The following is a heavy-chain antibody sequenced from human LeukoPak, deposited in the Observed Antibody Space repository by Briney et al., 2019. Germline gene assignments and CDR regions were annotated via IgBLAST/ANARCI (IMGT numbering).Heavy chain of an antibody. V-gene: IGHV4-59*01. CDR1: GGSISSYY. Sequence: SETLSLTCTVSGGSISSYYWSWVRQPPGKGLEWIGYIYYSGSTNYNPSLKSRVTISVDTSKNQFSLKLSSVTAADTAVYYCARGVLFYYGSGRRGSYFDYWGQGILVTVSS. CDR2: IYYSGST. D-gene: IGHD3-10*01. J-gene: IGHJ4*02. CDR3: ARGVLFYYGSGRRGSYFDY.